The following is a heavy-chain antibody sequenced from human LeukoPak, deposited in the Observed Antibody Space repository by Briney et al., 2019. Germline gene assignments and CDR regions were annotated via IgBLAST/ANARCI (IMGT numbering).Heavy chain of an antibody. CDR1: CYSISSGYY. Sequence: SETLSLTCAVSCYSISSGYYWGWIRQPPGKGLEWIGSIYHTGSTYYNPSLKSRVTISVDTSKNQFSLNLRCVTAADTAVYYCARSGDGYNPSSWGQGTLVTVSS. D-gene: IGHD5-24*01. CDR2: IYHTGST. V-gene: IGHV4-38-2*01. CDR3: ARSGDGYNPSS. J-gene: IGHJ5*02.